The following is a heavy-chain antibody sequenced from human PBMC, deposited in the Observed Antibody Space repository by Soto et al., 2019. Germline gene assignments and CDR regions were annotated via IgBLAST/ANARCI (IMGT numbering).Heavy chain of an antibody. J-gene: IGHJ2*01. CDR2: VVVGSGNT. Sequence: QMQLVQSGPEVTKPGTSVKVSCKASGFTFTSSAVQWVRQARGQRLEWIGWVVVGSGNTNYAQKFQERVAITRDMSTTTAYMELSSLRSEDTAVYYCAAGANGGYYDFWSGSTNYWYFDLWGRGTLVTVSS. V-gene: IGHV1-58*01. CDR1: GFTFTSSA. CDR3: AAGANGGYYDFWSGSTNYWYFDL. D-gene: IGHD3-3*01.